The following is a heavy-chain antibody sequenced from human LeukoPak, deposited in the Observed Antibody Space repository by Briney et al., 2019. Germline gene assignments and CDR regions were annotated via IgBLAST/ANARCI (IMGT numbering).Heavy chain of an antibody. D-gene: IGHD3-10*01. Sequence: ASVNVSCKASGYTFTSYDINWVRQATGQGLEWMGWMNPNSGNTGYAQKFQGRVTMIRNTSISTAYMELSSLRSEDTAVYYCATRSESYGSGSNYFDYWGQGTLVTVSS. CDR3: ATRSESYGSGSNYFDY. CDR1: GYTFTSYD. V-gene: IGHV1-8*01. J-gene: IGHJ4*02. CDR2: MNPNSGNT.